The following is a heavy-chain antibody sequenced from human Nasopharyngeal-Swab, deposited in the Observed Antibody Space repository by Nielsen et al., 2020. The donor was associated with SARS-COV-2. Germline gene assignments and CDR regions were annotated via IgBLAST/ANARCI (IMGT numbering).Heavy chain of an antibody. V-gene: IGHV4-31*03. CDR1: GGSISSGGYF. Sequence: LRLSCTVSGGSISSGGYFWSWIRQHPGKGLEWIGYIHYTGNTYYNPSLENRLTISLDTSQNQFSLRLSSVTAADTAVYYCAREVIEQAVSDAFDFWGQGTMVTVSS. D-gene: IGHD3-16*02. J-gene: IGHJ3*01. CDR3: AREVIEQAVSDAFDF. CDR2: IHYTGNT.